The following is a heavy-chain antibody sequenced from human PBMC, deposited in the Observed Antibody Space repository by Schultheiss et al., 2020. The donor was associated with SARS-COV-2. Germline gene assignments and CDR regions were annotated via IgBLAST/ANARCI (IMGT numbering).Heavy chain of an antibody. CDR3: AKSDGGNYYGSFDY. Sequence: GGSLRLSCAASGFTVSSNYMSWVRQAPGKGLEWVSVIYPGGNTFYADSVKGRFSISRDNSKNTLYLQMNSLRVEDTAVYYCAKSDGGNYYGSFDYWGQGTLVTVSS. J-gene: IGHJ4*02. CDR1: GFTVSSNY. CDR2: IYPGGNT. D-gene: IGHD1-26*01. V-gene: IGHV3-53*01.